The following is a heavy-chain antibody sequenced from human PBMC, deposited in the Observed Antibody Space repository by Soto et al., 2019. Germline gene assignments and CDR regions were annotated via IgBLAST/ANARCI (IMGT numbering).Heavy chain of an antibody. CDR1: GVSFSGYD. CDR2: INHRGST. D-gene: IGHD5-18*01. J-gene: IGHJ6*02. V-gene: IGHV4-34*01. CDR3: ARAGYSYGYGMDV. Sequence: SETLSLTCAFYGVSFSGYDLIWIRQPPGLGLEWIGEINHRGSTNYNPSLKSRVTISVDTSKNQFSLKLSSVTAADTAVYYCARAGYSYGYGMDVWGQGTTVTVSS.